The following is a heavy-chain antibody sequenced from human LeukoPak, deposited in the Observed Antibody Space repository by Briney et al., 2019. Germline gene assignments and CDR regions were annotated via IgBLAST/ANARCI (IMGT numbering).Heavy chain of an antibody. J-gene: IGHJ4*02. CDR1: GFTFSSYW. V-gene: IGHV3-74*01. D-gene: IGHD3-3*01. Sequence: GGFLRLSCAASGFTFSSYWMHWVRQAPGKGLVWVSRINSDGSSTSYADSVKGRFTISRDNAKNTLYLQMNSLRAEDTAVYYCARGEKDFWSGYEYYFDYWGQGTLVTVSS. CDR2: INSDGSST. CDR3: ARGEKDFWSGYEYYFDY.